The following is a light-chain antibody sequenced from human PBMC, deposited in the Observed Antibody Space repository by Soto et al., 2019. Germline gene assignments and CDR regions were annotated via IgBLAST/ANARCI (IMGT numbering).Light chain of an antibody. CDR2: DVS. J-gene: IGLJ1*01. CDR1: SSDVGGYNY. V-gene: IGLV2-14*01. CDR3: SSYTSSSTYF. Sequence: QSALTQPASVSGSPGQSITISCTGTSSDVGGYNYVSWYQQHPGKVPKLMIYDVSNRPSGVSNRFSGSKSGNTASLTISGLQGEDEADYYCSSYTSSSTYFFGTGTKVTV.